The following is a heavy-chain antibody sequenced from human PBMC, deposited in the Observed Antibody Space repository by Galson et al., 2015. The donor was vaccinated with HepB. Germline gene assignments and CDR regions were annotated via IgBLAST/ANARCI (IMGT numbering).Heavy chain of an antibody. CDR3: ARDAFRSSESGAPGDY. Sequence: SVKVSCKASGYTFTTYSMNWVRQAPGQGLEWMGWINTYTGKPTYAQGFTGRFAFTLDTSVSTAYLQISSLKPEDTAVYYCARDAFRSSESGAPGDYWGRGTPVIVPA. CDR1: GYTFTTYS. D-gene: IGHD3-3*02. V-gene: IGHV7-4-1*02. J-gene: IGHJ4*02. CDR2: INTYTGKP.